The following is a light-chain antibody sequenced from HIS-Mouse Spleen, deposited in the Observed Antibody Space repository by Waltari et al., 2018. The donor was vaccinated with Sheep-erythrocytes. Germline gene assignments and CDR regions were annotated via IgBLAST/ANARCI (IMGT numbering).Light chain of an antibody. V-gene: IGLV3-10*01. CDR3: YSTDSSGNHWV. CDR2: EDS. J-gene: IGLJ3*02. Sequence: SYELTQPPLVSVSPGQTARITCSGDALPKKSAYWYQQKSGQAPVLVIYEDSKRPSGIPERFSGSTSGTMATLTISGAQVEDEADYYCYSTDSSGNHWVFGGGTKLTVL. CDR1: ALPKKS.